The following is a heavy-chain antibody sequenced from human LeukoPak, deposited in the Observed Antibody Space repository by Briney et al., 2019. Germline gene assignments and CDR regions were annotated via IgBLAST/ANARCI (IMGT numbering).Heavy chain of an antibody. CDR3: ARELNWFDP. CDR1: GGSISSSSYY. J-gene: IGHJ5*02. CDR2: IYYSGST. V-gene: IGHV4-39*07. Sequence: SETLSLTCTVSGGSISSSSYYWGWIRQPPGKGLEWIGSIYYSGSTYYNPSLKSRVTISVDTSKNQFSLKLSSVTAADTAVYYCARELNWFDPWGQGTLVTVSS.